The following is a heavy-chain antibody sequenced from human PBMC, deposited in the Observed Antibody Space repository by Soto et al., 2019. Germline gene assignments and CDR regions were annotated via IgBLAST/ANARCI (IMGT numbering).Heavy chain of an antibody. CDR2: IRADARRT. CDR3: ATDRAYKAFDI. D-gene: IGHD2-21*01. Sequence: EVQLVESGGGLVQPGGSLRLSCVASGFTFSDYWMTWIRQAPGKGLEWVALIRADARRTYYMDSVKGRFTISRDNTKTSLYLQMNSLSAEDTAVYYCATDRAYKAFDIWGQGTVVTVSS. CDR1: GFTFSDYW. V-gene: IGHV3-7*01. J-gene: IGHJ3*02.